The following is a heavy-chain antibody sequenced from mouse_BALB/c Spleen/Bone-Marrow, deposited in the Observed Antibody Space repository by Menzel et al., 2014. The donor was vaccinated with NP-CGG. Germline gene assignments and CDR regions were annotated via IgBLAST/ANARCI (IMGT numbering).Heavy chain of an antibody. V-gene: IGHV4-1*02. D-gene: IGHD1-1*01. CDR2: INPESGTT. Sequence: EVKLMESGGGLVQPGGSLKLSCAASGFAFSKYCMSWVRQAPGKGLEWIGEINPESGTTNYPPSLKDKFTISRDNAKNTLYLRMNRVKSEDTAIYYCARLDYYYDLNYWGQGTSLTVSS. J-gene: IGHJ2*02. CDR1: GFAFSKYC. CDR3: ARLDYYYDLNY.